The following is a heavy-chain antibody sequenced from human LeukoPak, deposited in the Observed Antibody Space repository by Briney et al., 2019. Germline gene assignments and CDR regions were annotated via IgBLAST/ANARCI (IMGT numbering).Heavy chain of an antibody. D-gene: IGHD6-13*01. J-gene: IGHJ4*02. CDR2: IYWDDDK. CDR3: AHRRHFRGSSSWYRGVGYFDY. V-gene: IGHV2-5*02. CDR1: GVSRSTSGVG. Sequence: SGPTLVKPTQTLTQTCTFSGVSRSTSGVGVGWIRQPPGKALEWLALIYWDDDKRYNPSLKSRLTITKDTSKNQVVLIMTDMDPVDTATSYCAHRRHFRGSSSWYRGVGYFDYWGQGTLVTVSS.